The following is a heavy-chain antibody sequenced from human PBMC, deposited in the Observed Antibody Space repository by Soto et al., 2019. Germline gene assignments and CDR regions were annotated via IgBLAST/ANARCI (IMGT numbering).Heavy chain of an antibody. CDR2: IYSGGST. CDR3: ARHTRDGYNPSLFDY. V-gene: IGHV3-53*04. Sequence: EVQLVESGGGLVQPGGSLRLSCAASGFTVSSNYMSWVRQAPGKGLEWVSVIYSGGSTYYADSVKGRFTISRHNSKNTLYLQMNSRRAEDTAVYYCARHTRDGYNPSLFDYWGQGTLVTVSS. CDR1: GFTVSSNY. D-gene: IGHD5-12*01. J-gene: IGHJ4*02.